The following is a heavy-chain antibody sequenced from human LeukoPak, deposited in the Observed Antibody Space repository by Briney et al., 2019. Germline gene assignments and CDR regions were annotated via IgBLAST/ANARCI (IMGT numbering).Heavy chain of an antibody. CDR2: ISGSGGNT. V-gene: IGHV3-23*01. D-gene: IGHD4-23*01. J-gene: IGHJ4*02. CDR1: GFTFSSYA. CDR3: AKDQYGGNPQYYFDY. Sequence: GGSLRLSCAASGFTFSSYAMSWVRQAPGKGLEWVSAISGSGGNTYYADSVKGRFTISRDNSKNTLYLQMNSLRAEDTAVYYCAKDQYGGNPQYYFDYWGQGILVTVSS.